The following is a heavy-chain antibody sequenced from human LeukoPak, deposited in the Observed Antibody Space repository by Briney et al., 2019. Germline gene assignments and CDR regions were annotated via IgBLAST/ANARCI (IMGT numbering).Heavy chain of an antibody. CDR3: ARDGGSYYYYYYYMDV. J-gene: IGHJ6*03. Sequence: ASVKVSCKASGYTFTSYAMNWVRQAPGQGLEWMGWINTNTGNPTYAQGFTGRFVFSLDTSVSTAYLQISSLKAEDTAVYYCARDGGSYYYYYYYMDVWGKGTTVTVSS. CDR2: INTNTGNP. CDR1: GYTFTSYA. D-gene: IGHD2-15*01. V-gene: IGHV7-4-1*02.